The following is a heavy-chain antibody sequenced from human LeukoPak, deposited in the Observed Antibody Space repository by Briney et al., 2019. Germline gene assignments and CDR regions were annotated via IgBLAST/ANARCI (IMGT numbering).Heavy chain of an antibody. CDR3: ARSRRIGYSSSYNWFDP. CDR2: LYHPDST. Sequence: SETLSLTCGVSGYPINNAYYWVWIRQPPGKGLEWIGSLYHPDSTYYNPSLKSRVTMSVDTSKNQFSLKLSSVTAADTAVYYCARSRRIGYSSSYNWFDPWCQGTLVTVSS. J-gene: IGHJ5*02. V-gene: IGHV4-38-2*01. CDR1: GYPINNAYY. D-gene: IGHD6-6*01.